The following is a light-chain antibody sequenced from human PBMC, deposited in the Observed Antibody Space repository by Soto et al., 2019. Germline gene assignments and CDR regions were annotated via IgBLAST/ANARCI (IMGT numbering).Light chain of an antibody. V-gene: IGKV3-20*01. CDR3: QQYGRSPWT. Sequence: IVLTQSPGTLSLSPGERATLSCRASQSVSSSYLAWYQQKPGQAPRLLIYGASSRATGIPDRFSGSGSGTDFTLTISRLDAEDFAVYYCQQYGRSPWTFGQGTKVEIK. CDR2: GAS. J-gene: IGKJ1*01. CDR1: QSVSSSY.